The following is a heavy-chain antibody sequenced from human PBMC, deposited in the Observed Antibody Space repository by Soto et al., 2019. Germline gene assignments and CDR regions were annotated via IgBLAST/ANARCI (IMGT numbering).Heavy chain of an antibody. CDR2: IYPGDSDT. Sequence: PGESLKISCNGSGYSFTIYCIGLVLQMPGKGLEWMGIIYPGDSDTKYSPSFQGQVTISADKSISTAYLQWSSLKASDTAMYYCARLILGATDAFDIWGQGTMVNVSS. CDR1: GYSFTIYC. J-gene: IGHJ3*02. D-gene: IGHD1-26*01. CDR3: ARLILGATDAFDI. V-gene: IGHV5-51*01.